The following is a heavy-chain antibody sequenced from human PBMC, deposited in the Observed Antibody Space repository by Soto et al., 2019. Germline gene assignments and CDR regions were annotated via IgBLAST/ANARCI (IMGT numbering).Heavy chain of an antibody. V-gene: IGHV4-34*01. CDR3: ARDRQYSRRFDP. D-gene: IGHD6-13*01. Sequence: QVQLQQWGAGLLKPSETLSLTCAVYGGSFSGYYWSWIRQPPGKGLEWIGEINHSGSTNYSPSLKSRVTISVDTSKNQFSLKLSSVTAADTAVYYCARDRQYSRRFDPWGQGTLVTVSS. CDR2: INHSGST. CDR1: GGSFSGYY. J-gene: IGHJ5*02.